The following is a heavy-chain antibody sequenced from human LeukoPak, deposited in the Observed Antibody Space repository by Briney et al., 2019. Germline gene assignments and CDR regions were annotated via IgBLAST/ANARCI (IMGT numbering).Heavy chain of an antibody. CDR2: INPSGGST. CDR1: GYTFTRYY. D-gene: IGHD3-16*02. CDR3: ARGDYVWGSYRNPVDY. Sequence: ASVKVSCKASGYTFTRYYMHWVRQAPGQGLEWMGIINPSGGSTTYAQKFQGRVTMTRDTSTSTAYMELRSLRSDDTAVYYCARGDYVWGSYRNPVDYWGQGTLVTVSS. J-gene: IGHJ4*02. V-gene: IGHV1-46*01.